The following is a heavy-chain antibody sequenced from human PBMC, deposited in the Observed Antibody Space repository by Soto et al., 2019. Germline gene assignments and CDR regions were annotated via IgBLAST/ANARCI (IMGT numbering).Heavy chain of an antibody. D-gene: IGHD2-21*02. Sequence: SETLSLTCTVSGGSISSYYWSWIRQPPGKGLEWIGYIYYSGSTNYNPSLKSRVTISVDTSKNQFSLKLSSVTAADTAVYYCARGHIVVVTAPYNWFDPWGQGTLVTVSS. CDR3: ARGHIVVVTAPYNWFDP. CDR1: GGSISSYY. V-gene: IGHV4-59*01. CDR2: IYYSGST. J-gene: IGHJ5*02.